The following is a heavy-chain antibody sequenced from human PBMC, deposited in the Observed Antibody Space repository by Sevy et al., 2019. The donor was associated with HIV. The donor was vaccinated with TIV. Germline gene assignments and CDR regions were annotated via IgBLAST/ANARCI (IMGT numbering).Heavy chain of an antibody. V-gene: IGHV3-30*02. Sequence: GGSLRLSCAASGFSYSSYGMHWVRQPPGKGLEWVAYIQYDGSNKDYADSVKGRFTISRDNSKSTLDLQMNSLRVEDTAVYYCVKEGGGEGGDHWGQGTLVTVSS. D-gene: IGHD2-21*01. CDR3: VKEGGGEGGDH. CDR2: IQYDGSNK. CDR1: GFSYSSYG. J-gene: IGHJ4*02.